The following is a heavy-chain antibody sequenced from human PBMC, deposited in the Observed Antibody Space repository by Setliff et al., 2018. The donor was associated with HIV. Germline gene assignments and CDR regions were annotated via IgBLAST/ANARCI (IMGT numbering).Heavy chain of an antibody. CDR3: ASGSGYCNKGDCYIGVHRTPDKYYFDS. Sequence: ASVKVSCKASGDTFSNYAITWVRQAPGQGLEWMGGINPLFGTTNYAHNFQGRLTITTDQIMSTAYMELTSLRSEDTAVYYCASGSGYCNKGDCYIGVHRTPDKYYFDSWGQGTPVTVSS. D-gene: IGHD2-8*01. V-gene: IGHV1-69*05. CDR2: INPLFGTT. CDR1: GDTFSNYA. J-gene: IGHJ4*02.